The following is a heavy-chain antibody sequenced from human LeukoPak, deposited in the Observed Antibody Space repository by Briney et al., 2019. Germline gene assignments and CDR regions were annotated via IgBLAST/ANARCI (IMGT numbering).Heavy chain of an antibody. CDR3: ARAYYYDSSGSLRFDY. CDR1: GGTFSSYT. D-gene: IGHD3-22*01. V-gene: IGHV1-69*02. CDR2: IIPILGIA. J-gene: IGHJ4*02. Sequence: SVKVSCKASGGTFSSYTISWVRQAPGQGLEWMGRIIPILGIANYAQKFQGRVTITADKSTSTAYMELSSLRSEDTAVYYCARAYYYDSSGSLRFDYWGQGTLVTVSS.